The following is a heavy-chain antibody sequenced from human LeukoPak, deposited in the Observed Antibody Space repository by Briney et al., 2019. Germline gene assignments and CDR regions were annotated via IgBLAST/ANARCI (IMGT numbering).Heavy chain of an antibody. J-gene: IGHJ4*02. Sequence: PGGSPRLSCAASGFIFSSYGMHWVRQAPGKGLEWVAFIRYDGSTKYYIDSVKGRFTISRDNSKNTLYLQMNSLRPVDTAVYYCAKVAGTDYFDYWGQGTLVTVSS. CDR3: AKVAGTDYFDY. CDR1: GFIFSSYG. V-gene: IGHV3-30*02. CDR2: IRYDGSTK. D-gene: IGHD6-19*01.